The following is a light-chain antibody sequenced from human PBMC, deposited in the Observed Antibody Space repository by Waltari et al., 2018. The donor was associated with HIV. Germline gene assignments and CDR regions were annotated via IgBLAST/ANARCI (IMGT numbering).Light chain of an antibody. J-gene: IGKJ4*01. CDR3: QQYNNWPPLT. V-gene: IGKV3-15*01. CDR2: GAS. CDR1: QSVSSN. Sequence: ATLSVSPGERATLSCRASQSVSSNLAWYQQKPGQAPRLLIYGASTSATGIPARFSGSGSGTEFTLTISSLQSEDFAVYYCQQYNNWPPLTFGGGTKVEIK.